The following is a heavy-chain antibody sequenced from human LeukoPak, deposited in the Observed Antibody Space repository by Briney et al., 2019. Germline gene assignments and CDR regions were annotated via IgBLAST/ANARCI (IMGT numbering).Heavy chain of an antibody. CDR3: ARGPSGYHNT. CDR1: GFTFSNYI. V-gene: IGHV3-30*04. J-gene: IGHJ4*02. CDR2: IIENGSNQ. Sequence: GGSLRLSCAASGFTFSNYIMHWVRQAPGKGLDWVAVIIENGSNQYYADSVKGRFTISRDNAKNSLYLQMNSLRAEDTAVYYCARGPSGYHNTGGQGTLVTVSS. D-gene: IGHD5-12*01.